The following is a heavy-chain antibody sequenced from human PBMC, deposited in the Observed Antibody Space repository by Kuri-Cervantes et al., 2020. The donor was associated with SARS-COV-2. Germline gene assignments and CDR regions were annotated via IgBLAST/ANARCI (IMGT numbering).Heavy chain of an antibody. J-gene: IGHJ6*03. Sequence: GSLRFSCTVSGGSISSYYWSWIRQPPGKGLEWIGEINHSGSTNYNPSLKSRVTISVDTSKNQFSLKLSSVTAADTAVYYCARGSYGSLAYYYYYYMDVWGKGTTVTGYS. CDR1: GGSISSYY. D-gene: IGHD5-18*01. V-gene: IGHV4-34*01. CDR2: INHSGST. CDR3: ARGSYGSLAYYYYYYMDV.